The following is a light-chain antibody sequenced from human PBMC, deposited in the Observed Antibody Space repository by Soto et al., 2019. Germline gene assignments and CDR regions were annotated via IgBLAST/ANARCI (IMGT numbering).Light chain of an antibody. CDR2: DVS. CDR1: NIDDGGYNY. V-gene: IGLV2-14*01. Sequence: HSFLTKPSSVSVSPCHSISISCTLTNIDDGGYNYFSWYQQHPGKAPKLMIYDVSNRPSGVSNRFSGSNSGTTASLTISGLQAQDEAAYYCSPYTSRSTPSYVFGTGTKVTLL. CDR3: SPYTSRSTPSYV. J-gene: IGLJ1*01.